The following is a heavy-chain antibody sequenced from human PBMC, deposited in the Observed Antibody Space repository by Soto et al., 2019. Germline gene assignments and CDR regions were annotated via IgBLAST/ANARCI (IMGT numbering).Heavy chain of an antibody. CDR3: ARVVGNWNDVDY. CDR1: GYTFSGYY. V-gene: IGHV1-18*04. J-gene: IGHJ4*02. CDR2: ISAYNGNT. Sequence: ASVKVSCKTSGYTFSGYYIHWVRQAPGQGLEWMGWISAYNGNTNYAQKLQGRVTMTTDTSTSTAYMELRSLRSDDTAVYYCARVVGNWNDVDYWGQGTLVTVSS. D-gene: IGHD1-1*01.